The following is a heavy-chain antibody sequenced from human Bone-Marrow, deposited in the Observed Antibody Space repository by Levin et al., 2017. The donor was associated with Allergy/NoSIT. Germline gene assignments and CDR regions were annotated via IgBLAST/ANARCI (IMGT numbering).Heavy chain of an antibody. CDR1: GFIFSNYA. J-gene: IGHJ4*02. V-gene: IGHV3-23*01. CDR3: AGYDTSAYHSPFDY. CDR2: ISGSGGNT. Sequence: PGGSLRLSCAASGFIFSNYAMNWVRQAPGKGLEWVSQISGSGGNTHYADSVKGRFTFSRDNSKNTLYLHMNSLRAEDTAVYYCAGYDTSAYHSPFDYWGQGTLVTVSS. D-gene: IGHD3-22*01.